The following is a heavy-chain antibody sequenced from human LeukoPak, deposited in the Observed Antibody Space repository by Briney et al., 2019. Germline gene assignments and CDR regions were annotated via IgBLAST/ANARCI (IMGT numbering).Heavy chain of an antibody. V-gene: IGHV1-2*06. CDR2: IDPNTGGT. J-gene: IGHJ4*02. CDR1: GYTFTNYY. CDR3: ASLYDIVGTTVDY. D-gene: IGHD1-26*01. Sequence: ASVKVSCKPSGYTFTNYYIHWVRQAPGQGLEWMGRIDPNTGGTKSAKNFQGRVTMTRDTSISTAYMALSGLRSDDMAVYYCASLYDIVGTTVDYWGQGTLVTVSS.